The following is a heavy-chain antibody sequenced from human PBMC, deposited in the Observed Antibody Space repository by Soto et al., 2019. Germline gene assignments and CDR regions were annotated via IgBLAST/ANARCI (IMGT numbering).Heavy chain of an antibody. D-gene: IGHD3-10*01. CDR3: ARQAYFGSGTYYSDY. V-gene: IGHV5-51*01. Sequence: KVSCKASGYNFISYWIAWVRQMPGKGLEWMGIIYPGDSDATYSPSFEGQVTFSVDKSITTAYLQWVSLKASDTAMYYCARQAYFGSGTYYSDYWGQGTQVTVSS. J-gene: IGHJ4*02. CDR1: GYNFISYW. CDR2: IYPGDSDA.